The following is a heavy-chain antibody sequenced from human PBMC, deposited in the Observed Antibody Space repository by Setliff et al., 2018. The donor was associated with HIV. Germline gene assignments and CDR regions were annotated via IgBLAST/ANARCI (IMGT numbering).Heavy chain of an antibody. D-gene: IGHD1-26*01. CDR1: GYTFTGYY. CDR2: INPSGGST. Sequence: GASVKVSCKASGYTFTGYYMHWVRQAPGQGLEWMGWINPSGGSTSYAQKFQGRVTMTRDTSTSTVYMELSSLISEDTALYYCARDRGSYYEGSYYYYGMDVWGQGTTVTVSS. CDR3: ARDRGSYYEGSYYYYGMDV. V-gene: IGHV1-46*01. J-gene: IGHJ6*02.